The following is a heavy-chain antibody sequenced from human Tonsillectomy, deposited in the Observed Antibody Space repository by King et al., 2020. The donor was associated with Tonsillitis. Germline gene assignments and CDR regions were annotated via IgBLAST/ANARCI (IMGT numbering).Heavy chain of an antibody. CDR1: GYTFTSYY. V-gene: IGHV1-46*01. CDR3: ARVGKYYDILTGYFPPEYFQH. Sequence: QLVQSGAEVKKPGASVKVSCKASGYTFTSYYMHWVRQAPGQGLEWMGIINPSGGSTSYAQKFQGRVTMTRDTSTSTVYMELSSPRSEDTAVYYCARVGKYYDILTGYFPPEYFQHWGQGTLVTVSS. CDR2: INPSGGST. J-gene: IGHJ1*01. D-gene: IGHD3-9*01.